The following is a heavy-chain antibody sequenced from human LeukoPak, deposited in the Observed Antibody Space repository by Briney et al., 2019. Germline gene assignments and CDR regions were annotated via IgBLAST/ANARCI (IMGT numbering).Heavy chain of an antibody. Sequence: SETLSLTCSVSGGSISSNNYYWGWIRQPPGKGLEWIGRIFYSGTTYYNPSLKSRVTISVDTSKNQFSLKLSSVTAADTAIYLCASIIDVLTGYYRIDYWGQGTLVTVSS. CDR1: GGSISSNNYY. CDR3: ASIIDVLTGYYRIDY. CDR2: IFYSGTT. V-gene: IGHV4-39*07. D-gene: IGHD3-9*01. J-gene: IGHJ4*02.